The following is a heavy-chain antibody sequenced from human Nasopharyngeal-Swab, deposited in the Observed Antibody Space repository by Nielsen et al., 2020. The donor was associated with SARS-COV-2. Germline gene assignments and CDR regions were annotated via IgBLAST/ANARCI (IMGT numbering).Heavy chain of an antibody. CDR2: INPTTGGT. D-gene: IGHD2-15*01. V-gene: IGHV1-2*06. J-gene: IGHJ4*02. Sequence: ASVKVPCKASTSTFNAYYIHWVRQAPGQGLEWMGRINPTTGGTLYTQTFEGRVTMTTDTSTSTTYMELRGLTSDDTAVYYCTRALSGVYDLWGQGALVTVSS. CDR1: TSTFNAYY. CDR3: TRALSGVYDL.